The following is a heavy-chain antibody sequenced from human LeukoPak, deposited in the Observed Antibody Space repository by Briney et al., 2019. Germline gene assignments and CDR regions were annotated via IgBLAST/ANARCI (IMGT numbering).Heavy chain of an antibody. V-gene: IGHV2-5*05. CDR1: GFSLSTSGVG. CDR3: AHSSDYYDSSGFYVEYFQH. Sequence: SGPTLVKPTQTLTLTCTFSGFSLSTSGVGVGWIRQPPGKALEWLAFIYWDDDKRYGPSLKSRLTITKDTSKNQVVLTMTNMDPVDTATYYCAHSSDYYDSSGFYVEYFQHWGQGTLVTVSS. J-gene: IGHJ1*01. CDR2: IYWDDDK. D-gene: IGHD3-22*01.